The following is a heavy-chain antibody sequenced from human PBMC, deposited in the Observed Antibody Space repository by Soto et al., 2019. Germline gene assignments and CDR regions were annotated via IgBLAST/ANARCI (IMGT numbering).Heavy chain of an antibody. CDR3: AKLGRNRGYPGGLGNFDF. CDR2: IYPADSDT. Sequence: GESLKISCKGSGYSFTSYWIGWVRQMPGKGLEWMGIIYPADSDTEYSPSFQGQVTISADRSINTAYLPWNSLKASDTALYYCAKLGRNRGYPGGLGNFDFGGQGPLVTVS. J-gene: IGHJ4*02. D-gene: IGHD3-22*01. CDR1: GYSFTSYW. V-gene: IGHV5-51*01.